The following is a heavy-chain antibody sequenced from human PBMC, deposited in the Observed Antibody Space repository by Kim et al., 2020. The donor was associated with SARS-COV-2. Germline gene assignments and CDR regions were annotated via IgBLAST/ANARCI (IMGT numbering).Heavy chain of an antibody. CDR3: ARDTPRGGAPVVVPAALTFQH. CDR1: GFTFSSYA. J-gene: IGHJ1*01. D-gene: IGHD2-2*01. V-gene: IGHV3-30-3*01. CDR2: ISYDGSNK. Sequence: GGSLRLSCAASGFTFSSYAMHWVRQAPGKGLEWVAVISYDGSNKYYADSVKGRFTISRDNSKNTLYLQMNSLRAEDTAVYYCARDTPRGGAPVVVPAALTFQHWGQGTLVTVSS.